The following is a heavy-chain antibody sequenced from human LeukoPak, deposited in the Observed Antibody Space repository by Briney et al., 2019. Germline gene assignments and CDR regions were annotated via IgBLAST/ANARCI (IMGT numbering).Heavy chain of an antibody. J-gene: IGHJ4*02. CDR2: ISGSGGST. D-gene: IGHD3-22*01. CDR3: ASNTMIVVVISYYFDY. Sequence: PGGSLRLSCAASGFTFSSYGMSWVRQAPGKGLEWVSAISGSGGSTYYADSVKGRFTISRDNSKNTLYLQMNSLRAEDTAVYYCASNTMIVVVISYYFDYWGQGTLVTVSS. V-gene: IGHV3-23*01. CDR1: GFTFSSYG.